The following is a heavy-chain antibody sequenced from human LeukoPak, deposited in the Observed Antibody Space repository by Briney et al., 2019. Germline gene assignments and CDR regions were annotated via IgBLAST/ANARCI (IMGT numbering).Heavy chain of an antibody. J-gene: IGHJ4*02. CDR3: ASAEPRGIIWYPY. V-gene: IGHV4-4*02. Sequence: SGTLSLTCAVSGAPISSNNWWWSWVRQPPGKGLEWIGEIYHSGSTNYNPSLKRRVTMSVDKSKNQFSLKLSSVTAADTAVYYCASAEPRGIIWYPYWGQGTLVTVSS. CDR1: GAPISSNNW. D-gene: IGHD6-13*01. CDR2: IYHSGST.